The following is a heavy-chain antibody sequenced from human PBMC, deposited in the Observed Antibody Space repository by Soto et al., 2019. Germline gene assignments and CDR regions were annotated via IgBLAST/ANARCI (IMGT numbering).Heavy chain of an antibody. CDR3: ARGYYDSSGYYHRPCYFDY. Sequence: TSETLSLTCTVSGGSISSGGYYWSWIRQHPGKGLEWIGYIYYSGSTYYNPSLKSRVTISVDTSKNQFSLKLSSVTAADTAVYYCARGYYDSSGYYHRPCYFDYWGQGTLVTVSS. J-gene: IGHJ4*02. CDR1: GGSISSGGYY. V-gene: IGHV4-31*03. CDR2: IYYSGST. D-gene: IGHD3-22*01.